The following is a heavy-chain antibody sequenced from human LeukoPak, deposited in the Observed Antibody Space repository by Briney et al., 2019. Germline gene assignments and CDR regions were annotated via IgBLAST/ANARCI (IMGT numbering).Heavy chain of an antibody. J-gene: IGHJ4*02. CDR3: ARDANYGGNQVS. D-gene: IGHD4-23*01. CDR1: GFTVSSNY. V-gene: IGHV3-53*01. CDR2: IYSGGST. Sequence: GGSLRLSCAASGFTVSSNYMSWVRQAPGKGLEWVSVIYSGGSTYYADSVKGRFTISRDNAKNSLYLQMNSLRAEDTAVYYCARDANYGGNQVSWGQGTLVTVSS.